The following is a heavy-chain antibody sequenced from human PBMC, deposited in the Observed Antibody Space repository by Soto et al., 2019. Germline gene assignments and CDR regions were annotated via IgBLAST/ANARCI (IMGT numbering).Heavy chain of an antibody. CDR1: GYTFTSYG. CDR2: ISAYNGNT. V-gene: IGHV1-18*01. CDR3: AREKDYGDSIPNAFDI. D-gene: IGHD4-17*01. J-gene: IGHJ3*02. Sequence: GASVKVSCKASGYTFTSYGISWVRQAPGQGLEWMGWISAYNGNTNYAQKLQGRVTMTTDTSTSTAYMELRSLRSDDTAVYYCAREKDYGDSIPNAFDIWGQGTMVTVSS.